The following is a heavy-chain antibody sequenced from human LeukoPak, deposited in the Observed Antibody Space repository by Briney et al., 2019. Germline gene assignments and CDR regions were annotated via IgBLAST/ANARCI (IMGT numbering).Heavy chain of an antibody. CDR1: GFTFSSYS. J-gene: IGHJ4*02. V-gene: IGHV3-48*01. D-gene: IGHD1-26*01. Sequence: GGTLRLSCAASGFTFSSYSMNWVRQAPGKGLEWVSYISSSSSTIYYADSVKGRFTISRDNAKNSLYLQMNSLRAEDTAVYYCAKDLPKWELHPLYFDYWGQGTLVTVSS. CDR3: AKDLPKWELHPLYFDY. CDR2: ISSSSSTI.